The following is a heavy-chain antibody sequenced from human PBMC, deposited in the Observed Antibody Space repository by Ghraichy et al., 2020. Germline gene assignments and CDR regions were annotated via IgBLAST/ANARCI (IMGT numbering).Heavy chain of an antibody. V-gene: IGHV3-21*06. J-gene: IGHJ4*02. Sequence: LSLTCVGSGFTFSSYTMDWVRQSPGKGLEWVSSIGSRSDYRYYADSVKGRFTISRDNAKSSLYLQMNSLRVEDTAVYYCARDVSSGWYGAIDYWGQGAPVTVSS. CDR2: IGSRSDYR. CDR1: GFTFSSYT. CDR3: ARDVSSGWYGAIDY. D-gene: IGHD6-19*01.